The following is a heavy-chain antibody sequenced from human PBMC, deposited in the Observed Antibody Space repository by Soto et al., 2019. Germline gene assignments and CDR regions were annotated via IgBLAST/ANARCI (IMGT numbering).Heavy chain of an antibody. Sequence: GASVKVSCKASGYVFTGYYIHWVRQAPGQGLEWMGWINPKSGGANYAQKFQGWVTMTRDTSISTAYMELSRLRSDDTAVYYCARGGYYDFWRAFDIWGQGTMVTVSS. J-gene: IGHJ3*02. D-gene: IGHD3-3*01. CDR3: ARGGYYDFWRAFDI. V-gene: IGHV1-2*04. CDR1: GYVFTGYY. CDR2: INPKSGGA.